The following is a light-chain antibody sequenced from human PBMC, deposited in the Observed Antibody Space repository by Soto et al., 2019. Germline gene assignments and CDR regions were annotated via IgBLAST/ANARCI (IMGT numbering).Light chain of an antibody. J-gene: IGLJ2*01. Sequence: QSVLTQSPSVSGAPGQRVTISCTGSSSNIGSDYDVHWYQQFPGTAPKLPIYGNNNRPSGVPDRFAGSRSGTSASLAITGLQAEDEADYYCQSYDSSLSGVVFGGGTKLTVL. CDR2: GNN. CDR1: SSNIGSDYD. V-gene: IGLV1-40*01. CDR3: QSYDSSLSGVV.